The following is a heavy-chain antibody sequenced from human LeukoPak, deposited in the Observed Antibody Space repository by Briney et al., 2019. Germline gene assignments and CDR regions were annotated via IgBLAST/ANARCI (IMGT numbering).Heavy chain of an antibody. J-gene: IGHJ4*02. CDR2: ISSSGDIK. CDR3: ASEMVAGTFDY. Sequence: GGSLRLSCIASGFSFSEYYMSWIRQAPGKGPEWISDISSSGDIKSYGGSVGGRFTISRDNSKNSLYLQMDSLRAEDTAVYYCASEMVAGTFDYWGQETLLTVAS. D-gene: IGHD6-19*01. CDR1: GFSFSEYY. V-gene: IGHV3-11*01.